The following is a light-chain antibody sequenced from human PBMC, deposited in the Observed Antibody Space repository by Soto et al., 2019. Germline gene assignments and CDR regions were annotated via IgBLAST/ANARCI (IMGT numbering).Light chain of an antibody. CDR2: GAS. Sequence: ENVMTQSPATLSLTPGERATLSGRASQSVSSSYLSWYQQKPGQAPRLLIYGASTRATGVPARFSGSGSGTDFTLTISSLQPEDFAVYYCQRDYNLPPTFGQGTKVDIK. V-gene: IGKV3D-7*01. CDR3: QRDYNLPPT. CDR1: QSVSSSY. J-gene: IGKJ1*01.